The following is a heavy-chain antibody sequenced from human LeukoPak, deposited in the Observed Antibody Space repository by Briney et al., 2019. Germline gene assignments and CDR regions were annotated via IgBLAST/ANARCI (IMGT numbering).Heavy chain of an antibody. CDR2: ISSSGSTI. J-gene: IGHJ4*02. V-gene: IGHV3-48*03. Sequence: GGSLRLSCAASGFTFSSYEMNWVRQAPGKGLEWVSYISSSGSTIYYADSVKGRFTISRDNSKNTLYLQMNSLRAEDTAVYYCASEIIFGSFDYWGQGTLVTVSS. CDR1: GFTFSSYE. D-gene: IGHD3-3*01. CDR3: ASEIIFGSFDY.